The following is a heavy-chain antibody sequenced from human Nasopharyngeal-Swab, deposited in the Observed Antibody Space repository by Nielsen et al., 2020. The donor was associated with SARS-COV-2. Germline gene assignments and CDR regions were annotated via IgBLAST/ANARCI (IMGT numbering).Heavy chain of an antibody. CDR3: AREEGAHNS. D-gene: IGHD3-16*01. V-gene: IGHV6-1*01. Sequence: SQTLSLTCAISGDSVSNDRVAWNWIRQSPSRGLDLLGRTYYRSEWYNDYSVSVKSRITIKPDPSTNQFSLQLNSVTPEDTAVYYCAREEGAHNSWGQGALVTVSS. CDR2: TYYRSEWYN. J-gene: IGHJ4*02. CDR1: GDSVSNDRVA.